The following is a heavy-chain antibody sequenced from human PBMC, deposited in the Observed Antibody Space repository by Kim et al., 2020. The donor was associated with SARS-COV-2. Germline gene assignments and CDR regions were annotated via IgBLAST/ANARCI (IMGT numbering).Heavy chain of an antibody. CDR3: AKDLEEDWNEGFDY. V-gene: IGHV3-43*02. CDR2: ISGDGGST. D-gene: IGHD1-1*01. Sequence: GGSLRLSCAASGFTFDDYAMHWVRQAPGKGLEWVSLISGDGGSTYYADSVKGLFTISRDNSKNSLYLQMNSLRTEYTALYYCAKDLEEDWNEGFDYWGQGTLVTVSS. J-gene: IGHJ4*02. CDR1: GFTFDDYA.